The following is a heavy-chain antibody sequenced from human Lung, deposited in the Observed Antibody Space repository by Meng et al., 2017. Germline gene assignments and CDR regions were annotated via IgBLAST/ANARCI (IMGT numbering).Heavy chain of an antibody. CDR1: GGSFSGYY. Sequence: QVKLKQWGAGLLRPSETLSLTCAAYGGSFSGYYWSWIRQPPGKGLEWIGEIIDSGSTNYNPSLKSRVTISVDTSKNQFSLRVTSVTAADRAVYYCVRRTYSSGWYFDYWGQGTLVTVSS. CDR3: VRRTYSSGWYFDY. V-gene: IGHV4-34*02. CDR2: IIDSGST. J-gene: IGHJ4*02. D-gene: IGHD6-19*01.